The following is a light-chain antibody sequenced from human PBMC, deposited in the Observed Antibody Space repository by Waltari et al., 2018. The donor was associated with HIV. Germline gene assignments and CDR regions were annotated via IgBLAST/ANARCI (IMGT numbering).Light chain of an antibody. V-gene: IGLV1-44*01. CDR1: SSNIGSNT. CDR2: SSN. J-gene: IGLJ3*02. CDR3: ATWDDSLNGWV. Sequence: QSVLTQPPSASGTPGQRVTISCSGSSSNIGSNTVNWYQQLPGTAPKLLIYSSNQRPEAVPDRFSGAKSGTSASLAISGLQSEDEADYYCATWDDSLNGWVFGGGTKLTVL.